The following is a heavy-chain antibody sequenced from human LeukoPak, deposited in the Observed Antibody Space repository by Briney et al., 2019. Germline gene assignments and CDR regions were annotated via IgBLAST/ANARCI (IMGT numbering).Heavy chain of an antibody. V-gene: IGHV4-38-2*02. CDR2: IYHSGST. D-gene: IGHD3-10*01. CDR1: GYSIGSAYY. CDR3: ARQTGSGLFSLP. Sequence: SETLSLTCTVSGYSIGSAYYWGWIRQPPGKGLEWIGHIYHSGSTSYNPSLKSRVTISVDTSKNQFSLKLSSVTAADTAVYYCARQTGSGLFSLPGGQGTLVTVSS. J-gene: IGHJ4*02.